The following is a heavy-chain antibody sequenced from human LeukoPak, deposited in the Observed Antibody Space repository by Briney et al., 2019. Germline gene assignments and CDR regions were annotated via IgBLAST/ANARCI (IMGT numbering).Heavy chain of an antibody. CDR1: GGSFSGYY. CDR2: INHSGST. V-gene: IGHV4-34*01. J-gene: IGHJ6*03. CDR3: ARDITIFGVVQSPRGNMDV. D-gene: IGHD3-3*01. Sequence: SETLSLTCAVYGGSFSGYYRSWIRQPPGEGLEWIGEINHSGSTNYNPSLKSRVTISVDTSKNQFSLKLSSVTAADTAVYYCARDITIFGVVQSPRGNMDVWGKGTTVTVSS.